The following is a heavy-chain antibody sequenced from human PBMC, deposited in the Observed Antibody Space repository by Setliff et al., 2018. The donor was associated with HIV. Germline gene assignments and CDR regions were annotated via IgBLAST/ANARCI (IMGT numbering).Heavy chain of an antibody. V-gene: IGHV4-38-2*02. Sequence: SETLSLTCNVSGYSISNGYYWGWIRQAPGKGLEWIGSMYHVGNTYFNSSLKSRVSISIDTSKNQFSLKLSSVTAADTAVYYCARDLAWPGYFDYWGQGTLVTVSS. J-gene: IGHJ4*02. D-gene: IGHD3-10*01. CDR3: ARDLAWPGYFDY. CDR1: GYSISNGYY. CDR2: MYHVGNT.